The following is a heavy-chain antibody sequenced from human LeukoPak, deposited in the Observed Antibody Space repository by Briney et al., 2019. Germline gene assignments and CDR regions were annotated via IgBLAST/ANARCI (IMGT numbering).Heavy chain of an antibody. CDR3: AKGYDYYDSSGYYFGQGDYFDY. Sequence: PGGSLRLSCAASGFTFSSYAMSWVRQAPGKGLEWVSAISGSGGSTYYADSVKGRFTISRDSAKNSLYLQMNSLRAEDTALYYCAKGYDYYDSSGYYFGQGDYFDYWGQGTLVTVFS. CDR1: GFTFSSYA. J-gene: IGHJ4*02. D-gene: IGHD3-22*01. CDR2: ISGSGGST. V-gene: IGHV3-23*01.